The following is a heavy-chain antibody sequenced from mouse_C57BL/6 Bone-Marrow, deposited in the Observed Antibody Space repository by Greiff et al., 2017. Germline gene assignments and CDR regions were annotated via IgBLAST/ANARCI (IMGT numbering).Heavy chain of an antibody. CDR2: IYPGDGDT. CDR3: ARGGVTSGY. CDR1: GYAFSSSW. J-gene: IGHJ2*01. D-gene: IGHD2-13*01. V-gene: IGHV1-82*01. Sequence: QVQLQQSGPELVKPGASVKISCKASGYAFSSSWMNWVKQRPGKGLEWIGRIYPGDGDTNYNGTFKGKATLTADKSSSTAYMQLSSLTSEDSAVYFCARGGVTSGYWGQGTTLTVSS.